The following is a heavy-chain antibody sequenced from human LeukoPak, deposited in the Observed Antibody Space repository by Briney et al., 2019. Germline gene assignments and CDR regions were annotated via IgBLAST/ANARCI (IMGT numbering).Heavy chain of an antibody. V-gene: IGHV3-30*04. CDR2: ISYDGNKR. J-gene: IGHJ6*02. CDR1: GSTFSRYS. D-gene: IGHD3-9*01. Sequence: PGGSLRLSCAASGSTFSRYSMHWVRQAPGKGLEWVSVISYDGNKRYYADSVKGRFTISRDNSGNTLYLEMNRLGADDTGLYFCARGYIMTDYHYHYGMDLWGQGTTVPVSS. CDR3: ARGYIMTDYHYHYGMDL.